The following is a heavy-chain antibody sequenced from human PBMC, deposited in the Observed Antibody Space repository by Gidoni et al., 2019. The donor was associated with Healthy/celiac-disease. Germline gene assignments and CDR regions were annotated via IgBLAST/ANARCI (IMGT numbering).Heavy chain of an antibody. D-gene: IGHD3-22*01. CDR1: GGYFTGYY. J-gene: IGHJ4*02. CDR2: INHSGST. CDR3: ARGRLVLITRSYYFDY. Sequence: QVQLQKWGAGLLKPSETLSRTCAGDGGYFTGYYWSWIRQPPGKGLEWIGAINHSGSTNYNPSLKSRVTISVDTSKNQFSLKLSSVTAADTAVYYCARGRLVLITRSYYFDYWGQGTLVTVSS. V-gene: IGHV4-34*01.